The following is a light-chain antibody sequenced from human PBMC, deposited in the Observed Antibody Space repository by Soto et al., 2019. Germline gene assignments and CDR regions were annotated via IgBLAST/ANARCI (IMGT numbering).Light chain of an antibody. CDR3: AAWDDSLSGVV. J-gene: IGLJ2*01. V-gene: IGLV1-47*01. CDR1: SSNIGSNY. CDR2: RNN. Sequence: QSVLTQPPSASGTPGQRVTISCSGSSSNIGSNYVYWYQQVPGTAPKLLIDRNNQRPSGVPDRFSGSKSGTSDSLAISGLRSEDEADYYCAAWDDSLSGVVFGGGTKLTVL.